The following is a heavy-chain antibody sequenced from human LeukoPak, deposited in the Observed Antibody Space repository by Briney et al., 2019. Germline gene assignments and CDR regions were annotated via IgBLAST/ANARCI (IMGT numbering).Heavy chain of an antibody. CDR3: ATDREGTDWGNYGFHY. Sequence: GGPLRLSCAASGFTFSSYWRIWLRQPPGKGLEWVANINHDGSEKNYVDSVKGRFTFSRDNAKNSLYLQMNSLRVDDTAVYYCATDREGTDWGNYGFHYWGQGTLVTVSS. CDR2: INHDGSEK. J-gene: IGHJ4*02. CDR1: GFTFSSYW. V-gene: IGHV3-7*01. D-gene: IGHD3-16*01.